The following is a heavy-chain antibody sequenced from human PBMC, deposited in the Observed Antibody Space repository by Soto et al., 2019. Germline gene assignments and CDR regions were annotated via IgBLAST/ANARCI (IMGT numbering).Heavy chain of an antibody. D-gene: IGHD2-2*02. J-gene: IGHJ4*02. CDR2: ISYDGSNK. V-gene: IGHV3-30-3*01. CDR1: GFTISSYA. Sequence: QVQLVESGGGVVQPGRSLRLSCAASGFTISSYAMHWVRQAPGKGLEWVAVISYDGSNKYYADSVKGRFTISRDNSKNTLYLQMNSLRAEDTAVYYCARDPPIWYWGQGTLVTVSS. CDR3: ARDPPIWY.